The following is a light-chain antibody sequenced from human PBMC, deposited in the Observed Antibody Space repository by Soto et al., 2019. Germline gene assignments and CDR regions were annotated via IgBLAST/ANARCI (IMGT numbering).Light chain of an antibody. J-gene: IGLJ1*01. Sequence: QSVLTQPRSVSGSPGQSVTISCTGTSSDFGGYNYVSWYQHHPGKAPKLMIYDVSERPSGVPDRFSGSKSGNTASLTISGLQAEDVADYYCCSYAGTFYVFGTGTKVTVL. CDR3: CSYAGTFYV. CDR2: DVS. V-gene: IGLV2-11*01. CDR1: SSDFGGYNY.